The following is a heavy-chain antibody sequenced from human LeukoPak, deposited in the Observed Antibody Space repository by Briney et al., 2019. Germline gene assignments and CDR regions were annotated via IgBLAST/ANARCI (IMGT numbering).Heavy chain of an antibody. D-gene: IGHD3-10*01. V-gene: IGHV3-NL1*01. CDR3: ARNKRITMVRGVIIKKNYYYYYMDV. CDR1: GFTFSSYG. Sequence: GGSLRLSCAASGFTFSSYGMHWVRQAPGKGLEWVSLISWDGGSTYYADSVKGRFTISRDNAKNSLYLQMNSLRAEDTAVYYCARNKRITMVRGVIIKKNYYYYYMDVWGKGTTVTISS. J-gene: IGHJ6*03. CDR2: ISWDGGST.